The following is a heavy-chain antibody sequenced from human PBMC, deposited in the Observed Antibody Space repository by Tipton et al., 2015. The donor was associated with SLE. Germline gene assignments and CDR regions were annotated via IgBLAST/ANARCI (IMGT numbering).Heavy chain of an antibody. CDR2: ISSSSSYI. CDR1: GFTFSSYS. J-gene: IGHJ6*03. Sequence: SLRLSCAASGFTFSSYSMNWVRQAPGEGLEWVSSISSSSSYIYYADSVKGRFTISRDNSKNTLYLQMNSLRAEDTAVYYCARELLSGSYWSYYYYMDIWGKGTTVTVSS. V-gene: IGHV3-21*01. CDR3: ARELLSGSYWSYYYYMDI. D-gene: IGHD1-26*01.